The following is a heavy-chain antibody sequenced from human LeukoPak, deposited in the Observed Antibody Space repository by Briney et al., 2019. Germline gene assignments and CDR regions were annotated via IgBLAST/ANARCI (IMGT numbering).Heavy chain of an antibody. CDR2: ISSRSSTI. CDR1: GFIFSSCS. CDR3: ARDLSYYYDSSDPGAFDI. J-gene: IGHJ3*02. V-gene: IGHV3-48*01. Sequence: SGGSLRLSCAASGFIFSSCSMNWVRQAPGKGLEWVSYISSRSSTIYYADSVKGRFTISRDNAKNSLYLQMNSLRAEDRAVYYCARDLSYYYDSSDPGAFDIWGQGTMVTVSS. D-gene: IGHD3-22*01.